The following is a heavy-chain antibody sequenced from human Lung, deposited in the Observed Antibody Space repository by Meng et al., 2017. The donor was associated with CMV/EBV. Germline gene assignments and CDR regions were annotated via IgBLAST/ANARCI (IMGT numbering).Heavy chain of an antibody. D-gene: IGHD3-3*01. Sequence: GGSWRPXVQPPGFTSGDHASTWAPQAPGKGLEGVGLIRSQSYGETTEYAASVKARFTIPRDDSKNIAYLRMNNLKAEDTAVYSCVREHLPVFGVGLPGDYWGQGTXVTVSS. J-gene: IGHJ4*02. CDR2: IRSQSYGETT. CDR3: VREHLPVFGVGLPGDY. CDR1: GFTSGDHA. V-gene: IGHV3-49*04.